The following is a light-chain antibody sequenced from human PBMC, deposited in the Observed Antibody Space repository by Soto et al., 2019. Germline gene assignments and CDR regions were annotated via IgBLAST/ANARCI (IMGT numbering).Light chain of an antibody. CDR3: QQYNNWPPWT. Sequence: EIAMTQSPATLSVSPGERATLSCRASQRVSSNLAWYQQKPGQAPRLLIYGASTRATGIPARFSGSGSGTEFTLTISSLQSEDFAVYYCQQYNNWPPWTFGQGTKVDIK. CDR1: QRVSSN. J-gene: IGKJ1*01. V-gene: IGKV3-15*01. CDR2: GAS.